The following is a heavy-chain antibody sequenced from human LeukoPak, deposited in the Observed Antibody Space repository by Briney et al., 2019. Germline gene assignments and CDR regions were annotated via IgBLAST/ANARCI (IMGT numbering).Heavy chain of an antibody. CDR1: GFTFSSYW. Sequence: GGSLRLSCAAFGFTFSSYWMHWVRQAPGKGLVWVSRINSDGSSTSYADSVKGRFTISRDNAKNTLYLQMNSLRAEDTAVYYCARGVGYCSSTSCYWWFDPWGQGTLVTVSS. D-gene: IGHD2-2*01. V-gene: IGHV3-74*01. CDR3: ARGVGYCSSTSCYWWFDP. CDR2: INSDGSST. J-gene: IGHJ5*02.